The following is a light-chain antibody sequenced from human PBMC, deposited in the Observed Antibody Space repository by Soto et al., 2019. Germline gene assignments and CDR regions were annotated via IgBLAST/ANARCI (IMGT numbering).Light chain of an antibody. V-gene: IGKV2-28*01. CDR3: MQALQTPRYT. Sequence: DIVMNQSPLSLPVTPGEPASISCRSSQSLLHSNGYNYLDWYLQKPGQSPQLLIYLGSNRASGVHDRFSGSGSGTDFTLKISRVEAEDVWVYYCMQALQTPRYTFGQGTKLEIK. CDR2: LGS. CDR1: QSLLHSNGYNY. J-gene: IGKJ2*01.